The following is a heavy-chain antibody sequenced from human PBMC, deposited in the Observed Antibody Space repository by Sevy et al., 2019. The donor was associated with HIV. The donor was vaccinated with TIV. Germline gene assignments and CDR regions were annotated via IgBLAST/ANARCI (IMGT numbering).Heavy chain of an antibody. J-gene: IGHJ4*02. V-gene: IGHV3-9*01. Sequence: GGSLRLSCAASGFTFDDYAMHWVRQAPGKGLEWVSGISWNSGSIGYADSVKGRFTISRDNAKNSLYLQMNSLRAEDTALYYCAKSTYRSRRPATALYLGGYYFDYWGQGTLVTVSS. CDR3: AKSTYRSRRPATALYLGGYYFDY. CDR1: GFTFDDYA. CDR2: ISWNSGSI. D-gene: IGHD2-2*02.